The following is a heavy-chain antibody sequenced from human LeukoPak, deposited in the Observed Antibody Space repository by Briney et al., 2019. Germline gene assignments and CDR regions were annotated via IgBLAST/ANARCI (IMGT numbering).Heavy chain of an antibody. J-gene: IGHJ4*02. CDR1: GYTFSGYY. CDR3: ARDRIAAAGSDY. V-gene: IGHV1-2*02. CDR2: INPNSGGT. Sequence: GASVKVSCKASGYTFSGYYMHWVRQAPGQGLEWMAWINPNSGGTDYAQKFQGRVTMTRDTSISTAYMELSGLRSDDTAVYYCARDRIAAAGSDYWGQGTLVTVSS. D-gene: IGHD6-13*01.